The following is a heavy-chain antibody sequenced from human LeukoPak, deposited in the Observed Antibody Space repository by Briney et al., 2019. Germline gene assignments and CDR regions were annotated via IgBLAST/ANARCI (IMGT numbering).Heavy chain of an antibody. CDR3: ARHKMYSSSWYDY. Sequence: SETLSLTCTVSGGSISSYYWSWIRQPPGKGLEWIGYIYYSGSTNYNPSLKGRVTISVDTSKNQFSLKLSSVTAADTAVYYCARHKMYSSSWYDYWGQGTLVTVSS. D-gene: IGHD6-13*01. V-gene: IGHV4-59*08. CDR1: GGSISSYY. J-gene: IGHJ4*02. CDR2: IYYSGST.